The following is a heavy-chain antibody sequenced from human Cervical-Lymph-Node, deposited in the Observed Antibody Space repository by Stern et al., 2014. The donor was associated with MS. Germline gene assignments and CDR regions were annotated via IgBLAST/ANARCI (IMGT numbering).Heavy chain of an antibody. V-gene: IGHV3-9*01. J-gene: IGHJ4*02. CDR2: ISWNSGSI. D-gene: IGHD2-15*01. CDR1: GFTFDDYA. CDR3: AKGDRLVVTVPYYFDS. Sequence: EVQLEESGGGLVQPGRSLRLSCGASGFTFDDYAMHWVRQAPGKGLEWVSGISWNSGSIHYADSVKGRFTMSRDNAKNSLYLQMNSLRPEDTALYYCAKGDRLVVTVPYYFDSWGQGTLVTVSS.